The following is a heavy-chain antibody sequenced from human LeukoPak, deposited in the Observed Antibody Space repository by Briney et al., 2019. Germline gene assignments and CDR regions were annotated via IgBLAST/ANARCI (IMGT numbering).Heavy chain of an antibody. Sequence: GGSLRLSCAASGFTFSSYSMNWVRQAPGKGLEWVSSISSSSSYIYYADSVKGRFTISRDNAKNSLYLQMNSLRAEDTAVYYCAKVGSSWFPVVYFDYWGQGTLVTVSS. CDR3: AKVGSSWFPVVYFDY. CDR2: ISSSSSYI. J-gene: IGHJ4*02. V-gene: IGHV3-21*04. D-gene: IGHD6-13*01. CDR1: GFTFSSYS.